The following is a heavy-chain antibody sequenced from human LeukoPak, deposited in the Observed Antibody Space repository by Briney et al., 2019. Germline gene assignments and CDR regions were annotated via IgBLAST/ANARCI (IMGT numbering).Heavy chain of an antibody. CDR3: ARDYYDSSGYYSTPGY. Sequence: SETLSLTCAVYGGSFNGYYWSWIRQPPGKGLEWIGEINHSGSTNYNPSLKSRVTMSVDTSKNQFSLKLSSVTAADTAVYYCARDYYDSSGYYSTPGYWGQGTLVTVSS. CDR2: INHSGST. J-gene: IGHJ4*02. D-gene: IGHD3-22*01. CDR1: GGSFNGYY. V-gene: IGHV4-34*01.